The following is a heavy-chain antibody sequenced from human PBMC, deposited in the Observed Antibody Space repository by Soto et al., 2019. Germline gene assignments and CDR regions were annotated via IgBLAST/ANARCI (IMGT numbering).Heavy chain of an antibody. CDR2: INHSGST. J-gene: IGHJ4*02. V-gene: IGHV4-34*01. Sequence: SETLSLTCAVYGGSFSGYYWSWIRQPPGKGLEWIGEINHSGSTNYNPSLKSRVTISVDTSKNQFSLKLSSVTAADTAVYYCARDNRTYYDFWSGYYTGINYWGQGTLVTVSS. CDR1: GGSFSGYY. CDR3: ARDNRTYYDFWSGYYTGINY. D-gene: IGHD3-3*01.